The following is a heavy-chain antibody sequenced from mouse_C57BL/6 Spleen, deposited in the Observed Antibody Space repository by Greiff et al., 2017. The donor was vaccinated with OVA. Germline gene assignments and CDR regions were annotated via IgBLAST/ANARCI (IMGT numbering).Heavy chain of an antibody. J-gene: IGHJ4*01. D-gene: IGHD1-1*01. CDR1: GFTFSSYA. CDR3: ARDPLITTVVADAMDY. V-gene: IGHV5-4*01. CDR2: ISDGGSYT. Sequence: EVKLMESGGGLVKPGGSLKLSCAASGFTFSSYAMSWVRQTPEKRLEWVATISDGGSYTYYPDNVKGRFTISRDNAKNNLYLQMSHLKSEDTAMYYCARDPLITTVVADAMDYWGQGTSVTVSS.